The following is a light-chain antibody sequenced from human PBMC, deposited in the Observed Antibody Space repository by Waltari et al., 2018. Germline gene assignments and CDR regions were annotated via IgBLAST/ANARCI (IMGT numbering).Light chain of an antibody. Sequence: DIQMTQSPSSLSASVGDRVPIPCRASQSISSYLNWYQQKPGKAPKLLIYAPSSLQSGVPSRFSGSGSGTDFTLTISSLQPEDFATYYCQQSYSTPQMYTFGQGTKLEIK. J-gene: IGKJ2*01. CDR3: QQSYSTPQMYT. CDR2: APS. V-gene: IGKV1-39*01. CDR1: QSISSY.